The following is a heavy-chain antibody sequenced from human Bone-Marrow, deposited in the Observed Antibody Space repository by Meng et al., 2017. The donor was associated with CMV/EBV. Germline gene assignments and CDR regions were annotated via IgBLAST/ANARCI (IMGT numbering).Heavy chain of an antibody. CDR2: IYYSGST. J-gene: IGHJ5*02. CDR1: GGSISSYY. CDR3: ASWGGVWRSFDP. Sequence: GSLRLSCTVSGGSISSYYWSWIRQPPGKGLEWMGYIYYSGSTNYNPSLKSRVTISVDTSKNQFSLKLSSVTAADTAVYYCASWGGVWRSFDPWGQGTLVTVSS. V-gene: IGHV4-59*01. D-gene: IGHD3-16*01.